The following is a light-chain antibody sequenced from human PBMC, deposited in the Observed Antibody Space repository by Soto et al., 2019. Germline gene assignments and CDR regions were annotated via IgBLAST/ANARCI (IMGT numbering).Light chain of an antibody. CDR1: QSVSSN. CDR2: GAS. CDR3: QQYNNWPPLT. Sequence: EIVMTQSPATLSVSPGERATLSCRASQSVSSNLAWYQQKPGQAPRLLIYGASTRATGIPARFSGSGSGTEFTLTISSLQSEDFAVYYCQQYNNWPPLTFGGATMVEIK. J-gene: IGKJ4*01. V-gene: IGKV3-15*01.